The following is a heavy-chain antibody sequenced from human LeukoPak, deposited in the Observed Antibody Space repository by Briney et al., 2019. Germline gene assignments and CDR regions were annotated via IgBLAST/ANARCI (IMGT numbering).Heavy chain of an antibody. Sequence: PSETLSLTCTVSGGSISSRGYYWGWIRQPPGKGLEWIGSFYYSGSTYYNPSLKSRVTISADTSKNQFSLKLNSVTAADAAVYYCARQRYYYESSGYYFDYWGQGTLVTVSS. CDR3: ARQRYYYESSGYYFDY. V-gene: IGHV4-39*01. CDR2: FYYSGST. J-gene: IGHJ4*02. CDR1: GGSISSRGYY. D-gene: IGHD3-22*01.